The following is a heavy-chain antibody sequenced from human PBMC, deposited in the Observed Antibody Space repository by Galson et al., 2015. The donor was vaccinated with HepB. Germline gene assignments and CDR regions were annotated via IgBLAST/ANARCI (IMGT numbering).Heavy chain of an antibody. D-gene: IGHD2-15*01. CDR1: GFTFSSYA. CDR2: ISGSGGST. Sequence: SLRLSCAASGFTFSSYAMSWVRQAPGKGLEWVSAISGSGGSTYYADSVKGRFTISRDNSKNTLYLQMNSLRAEDTAVYYCAKFGRPLPAYWYFDLWGRGTLVTVSS. CDR3: AKFGRPLPAYWYFDL. V-gene: IGHV3-23*01. J-gene: IGHJ2*01.